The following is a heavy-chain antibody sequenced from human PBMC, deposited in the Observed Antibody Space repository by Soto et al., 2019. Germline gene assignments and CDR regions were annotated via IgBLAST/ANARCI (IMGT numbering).Heavy chain of an antibody. J-gene: IGHJ5*02. CDR1: GGSISSYY. V-gene: IGHV4-59*12. CDR2: IYHSGST. CDR3: ARVPGP. Sequence: PSETLSLTCTVSGGSISSYYWSWIRQPPGKGLECICYIYHSGSTYYNPSLKSLVTISVDRSKNQFSLKLSSVTAADTAVYYCARVPGPWGQGTLVTVSS.